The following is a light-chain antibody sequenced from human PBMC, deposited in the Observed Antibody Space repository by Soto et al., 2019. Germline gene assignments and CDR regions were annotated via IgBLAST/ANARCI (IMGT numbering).Light chain of an antibody. Sequence: IPMTPSPSTLSASVGDRVTLPCRASQSISSWLAWYQQKPGKAPKLLIYDASSLESGVPSRFSGSGSGTEFTLTISSLQPDDSATYYCQQCNRYPITFGQGTRLEIK. CDR2: DAS. V-gene: IGKV1-5*01. CDR3: QQCNRYPIT. CDR1: QSISSW. J-gene: IGKJ5*01.